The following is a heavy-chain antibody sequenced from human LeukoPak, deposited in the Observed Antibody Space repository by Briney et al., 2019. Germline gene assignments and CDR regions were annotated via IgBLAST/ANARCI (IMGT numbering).Heavy chain of an antibody. V-gene: IGHV3-15*01. CDR1: GFSFSGAW. J-gene: IGHJ4*02. CDR2: IKSKTDGGTT. D-gene: IGHD2-21*01. CDR3: TTDGQLLSYSVDY. Sequence: GGSLRLSCVTSGFSFSGAWMSWVRQAPGKGLEWVGRIKSKTDGGTTDYAAPVKGRFTISRDDSKNTLYLQMNSLKTEDTAVYYCTTDGQLLSYSVDYWGQGTLVTVSS.